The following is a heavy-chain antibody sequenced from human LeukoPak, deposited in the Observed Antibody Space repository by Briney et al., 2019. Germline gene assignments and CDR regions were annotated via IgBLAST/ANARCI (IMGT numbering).Heavy chain of an antibody. CDR2: ISSSSSYI. J-gene: IGHJ5*02. Sequence: GGSLRLSCAASGFTFSSYSMNWVRQAPGKGLEWVSSISSSSSYIYYADSVKGRFTISRDNAKNSMYLQMNSLRAEDTAVYYCARELPGIAAAGTPWGQGTLVTVSS. D-gene: IGHD6-13*01. V-gene: IGHV3-21*01. CDR3: ARELPGIAAAGTP. CDR1: GFTFSSYS.